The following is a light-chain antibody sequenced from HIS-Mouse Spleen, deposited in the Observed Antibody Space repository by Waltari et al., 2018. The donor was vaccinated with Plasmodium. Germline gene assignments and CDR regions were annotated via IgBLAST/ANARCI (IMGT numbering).Light chain of an antibody. V-gene: IGKV3-11*01. Sequence: EIALTQSPPTLSLSPGERATLSFRASQSVSSYLAWYQQKPGQAPRLLIYDASNRATGIPARFSGSGSGTDFTLTISSLEPEDFAVYYCQQRSNWPRVLTFGGGTKVEIK. CDR3: QQRSNWPRVLT. CDR2: DAS. CDR1: QSVSSY. J-gene: IGKJ4*01.